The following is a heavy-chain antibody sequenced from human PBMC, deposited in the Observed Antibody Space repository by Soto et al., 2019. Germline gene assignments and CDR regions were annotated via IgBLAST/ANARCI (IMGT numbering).Heavy chain of an antibody. V-gene: IGHV3-23*01. D-gene: IGHD2-15*01. CDR3: AKSLSRGIWPEGYWDY. CDR1: GFSFSSYA. J-gene: IGHJ4*02. Sequence: EVQLLESGGGLVQPGGSLRLSCAASGFSFSSYALSWVRQAPGKGPEWVSALTNDGRVTYYADSVKGRFTISRDNSKNTLYLQMNSLRVEDTAIYYCAKSLSRGIWPEGYWDYWGQGTLVTVSS. CDR2: LTNDGRVT.